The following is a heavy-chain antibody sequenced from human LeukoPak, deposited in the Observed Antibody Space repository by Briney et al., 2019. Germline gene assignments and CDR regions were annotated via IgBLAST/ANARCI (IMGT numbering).Heavy chain of an antibody. CDR2: IFSGGST. CDR1: GFTVSSIH. J-gene: IGHJ3*02. CDR3: ARAQTRAFDI. Sequence: QSGGSLRLSCAASGFTVSSIHMSWVRQAPGKGLEWVSVIFSGGSTYYTDSVKGRFTTSRDNSKNTLYLQMNSLRAEDTAIYYCARAQTRAFDIWGQGTMVTVSS. V-gene: IGHV3-53*01.